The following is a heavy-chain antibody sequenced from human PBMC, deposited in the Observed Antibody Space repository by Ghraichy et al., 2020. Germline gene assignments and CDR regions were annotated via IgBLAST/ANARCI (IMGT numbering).Heavy chain of an antibody. CDR3: ARGSSSYDNTGWYKEAGQVPY. D-gene: IGHD6-19*01. CDR1: GGSFSGYY. CDR2: VSHSGGT. Sequence: SETLSLTCAVYGGSFSGYYWSWIRQPPGKRLEWIGDVSHSGGTNYSPSLRSRLTISVDTSRNQFSLKLKSVTAADTAVYYCARGSSSYDNTGWYKEAGQVPYWGQGTLVTVSS. V-gene: IGHV4-34*01. J-gene: IGHJ4*02.